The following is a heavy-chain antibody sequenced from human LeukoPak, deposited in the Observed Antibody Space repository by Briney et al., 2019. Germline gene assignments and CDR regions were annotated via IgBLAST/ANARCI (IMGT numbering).Heavy chain of an antibody. J-gene: IGHJ4*02. CDR1: GGSMSPYH. V-gene: IGHV4-59*08. CDR3: ARAVSGRFDY. CDR2: IYYSGST. D-gene: IGHD6-19*01. Sequence: SETPSLTCTVSGGSMSPYHWGWIRQPPGKGLEWTGYIYYSGSTNYNPSLKSRVTISVDTSKNQFSLKLSSVTAADTAIHYCARAVSGRFDYWGQGTLVTVSS.